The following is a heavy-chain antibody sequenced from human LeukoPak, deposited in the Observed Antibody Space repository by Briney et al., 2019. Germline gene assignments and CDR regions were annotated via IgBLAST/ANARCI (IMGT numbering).Heavy chain of an antibody. CDR1: GVSFSGYY. CDR2: MDYSGNT. D-gene: IGHD5-12*01. V-gene: IGHV4-59*01. Sequence: SETLSLTCAVYGVSFSGYYWSWLRPPPGKGREWIGNMDYSGNTNYNPSLKSQVSISVDTAKNQFSLKLSSVTAADTAVYYCARVLRGYSGYDLGLIQHWGQGTLVTVSS. J-gene: IGHJ1*01. CDR3: ARVLRGYSGYDLGLIQH.